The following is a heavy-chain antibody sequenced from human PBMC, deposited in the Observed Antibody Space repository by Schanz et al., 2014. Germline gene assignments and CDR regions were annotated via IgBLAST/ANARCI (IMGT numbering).Heavy chain of an antibody. Sequence: EVQLVESGGGLVQPGGSLRLSCVASGFTFSNYWMTWVRQAPGKGLEWVSALSEGGGGTHYADSVRGRFTISSDSSKNTLYLQMSSLRADDTAVYYCAKAADWPVTRFDPWGQGTLVTVSS. J-gene: IGHJ5*02. V-gene: IGHV3-23*04. CDR3: AKAADWPVTRFDP. D-gene: IGHD3-9*01. CDR1: GFTFSNYW. CDR2: LSEGGGGT.